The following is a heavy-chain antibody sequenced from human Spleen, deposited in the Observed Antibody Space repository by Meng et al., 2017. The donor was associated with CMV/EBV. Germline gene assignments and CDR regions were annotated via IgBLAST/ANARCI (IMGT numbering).Heavy chain of an antibody. CDR3: ASRLLPWFDP. Sequence: LTCAVSGGSNSRSNWWSWVRQLPGKGLEWIGEIYHSGSTNYNPSLKSRVTISVDKSKNQFSLKLSSVTAADTAVYYCASRLLPWFDPWGQGTLVTVSS. V-gene: IGHV4-4*02. CDR1: GGSNSRSNW. D-gene: IGHD3-3*01. J-gene: IGHJ5*02. CDR2: IYHSGST.